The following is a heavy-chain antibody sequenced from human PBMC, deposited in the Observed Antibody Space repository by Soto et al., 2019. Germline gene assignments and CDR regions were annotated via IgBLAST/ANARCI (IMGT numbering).Heavy chain of an antibody. J-gene: IGHJ6*02. V-gene: IGHV3-48*02. CDR1: GFTFSSYS. D-gene: IGHD5-12*01. CDR2: ISSSSSTI. CDR3: ARDLYVDIVATGGSERDYYYYGMDV. Sequence: PGGSLRLSCAASGFTFSSYSMNWVRQAPGKGLEWVSYISSSSSTIYYADSVKGRFTISRDNAKNSLYLQMNSLRDEDTAVYYCARDLYVDIVATGGSERDYYYYGMDVWGQGTTVTVSS.